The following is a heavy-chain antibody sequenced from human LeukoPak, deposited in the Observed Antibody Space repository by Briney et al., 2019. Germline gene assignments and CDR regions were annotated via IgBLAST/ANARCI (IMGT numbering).Heavy chain of an antibody. J-gene: IGHJ4*02. CDR2: INHSGST. Sequence: SETLSLTCAVYGGSFSGYYWSWIRQPPGKGLEWIGEINHSGSTNYNPSLKSRVTISVDTSKNQFSLKLSSVTAADTAVYYCARGRKLVYYGSGSYQGPFDYWGQGTLVTVSS. D-gene: IGHD3-10*01. CDR1: GGSFSGYY. CDR3: ARGRKLVYYGSGSYQGPFDY. V-gene: IGHV4-34*01.